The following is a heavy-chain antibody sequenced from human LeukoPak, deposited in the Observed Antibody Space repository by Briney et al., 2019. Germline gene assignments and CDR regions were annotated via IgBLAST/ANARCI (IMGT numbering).Heavy chain of an antibody. D-gene: IGHD5-18*01. Sequence: HGASVKVSCKASGYTFTSYGISWVRQAPGQGLEWMGWMNPNSGNTGYAQKFQGRVTMTRNTSISTAYMELSSLRSEDTAVYYCARVGVRIQLWIKRGSWFDPWGQGTLVTVSS. J-gene: IGHJ5*02. CDR1: GYTFTSYG. V-gene: IGHV1-8*02. CDR2: MNPNSGNT. CDR3: ARVGVRIQLWIKRGSWFDP.